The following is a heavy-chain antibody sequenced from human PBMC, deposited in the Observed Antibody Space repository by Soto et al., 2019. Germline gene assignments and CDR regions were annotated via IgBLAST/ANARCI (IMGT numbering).Heavy chain of an antibody. V-gene: IGHV4-39*01. CDR2: IYYSGST. J-gene: IGHJ6*02. CDR3: ARADSSSWYYYGMDV. Sequence: QLQLQESGPGLVKPSETLSLTCTVSGGSISSSSYYWGWIRQPPGKGLEWIGSIYYSGSTYYNPSLKSRVTISVDTSKNQFSLKLSSVTAADTAVYYCARADSSSWYYYGMDVWGQGTTVTVSS. CDR1: GGSISSSSYY. D-gene: IGHD6-13*01.